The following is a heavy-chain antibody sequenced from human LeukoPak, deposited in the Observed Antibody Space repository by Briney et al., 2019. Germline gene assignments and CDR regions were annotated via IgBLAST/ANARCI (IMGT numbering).Heavy chain of an antibody. Sequence: GESLKISCAASGFTFSSYSMNWVRQAPGKGLEWVSSISSSSSYIYYADSVKGRFTISRDNAKNSLYLQMNSLRAEDTAVYYCASYGDYNDAFNIWGQGTMVTVSS. J-gene: IGHJ3*02. D-gene: IGHD4-17*01. V-gene: IGHV3-21*01. CDR1: GFTFSSYS. CDR3: ASYGDYNDAFNI. CDR2: ISSSSSYI.